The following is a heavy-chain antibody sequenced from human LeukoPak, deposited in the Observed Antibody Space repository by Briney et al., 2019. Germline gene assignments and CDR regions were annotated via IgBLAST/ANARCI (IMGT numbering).Heavy chain of an antibody. CDR3: AELGITMIGGV. CDR1: GFTFGSYL. CDR2: IKQDRSQQ. V-gene: IGHV3-7*01. Sequence: GGSLRLSCVASGFTFGSYLMSCVRQAPGKGLEGLANIKQDRSQQYYVDSVKGPLNIYRENAKNSLYLQMNSLRAEGTAVYYCAELGITMIGGVWGKGTTVTISS. D-gene: IGHD3-10*02. J-gene: IGHJ6*04.